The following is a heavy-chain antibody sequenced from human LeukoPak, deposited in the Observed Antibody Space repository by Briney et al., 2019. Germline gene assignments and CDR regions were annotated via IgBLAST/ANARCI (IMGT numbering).Heavy chain of an antibody. J-gene: IGHJ5*02. CDR2: IRSRAYGATT. D-gene: IGHD3-22*01. CDR1: GFTFGDYG. V-gene: IGHV3-49*03. CDR3: SRTGHYYDNSGDWFDP. Sequence: GGSLRLSCTASGFTFGDYGMSWFRQAPGKGLEWIGFIRSRAYGATTEYAASVKGRFTISRDDFKSIAYLQMNSLKTEDTAVYYCSRTGHYYDNSGDWFDPWGQGTLVTVSS.